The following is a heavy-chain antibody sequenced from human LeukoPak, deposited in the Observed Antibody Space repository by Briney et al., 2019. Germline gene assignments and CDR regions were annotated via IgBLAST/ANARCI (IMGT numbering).Heavy chain of an antibody. Sequence: PGGSLRLSCAASGFTFSSYWMSWVRQAPGKGLEWVANIKQDGSDKYYVDSVKGRFTISRDNAKNSVYLQMNSLRAEDTALYHCARAVAENWFDPWGQGTLVTVSS. J-gene: IGHJ5*02. CDR3: ARAVAENWFDP. D-gene: IGHD6-19*01. V-gene: IGHV3-7*01. CDR1: GFTFSSYW. CDR2: IKQDGSDK.